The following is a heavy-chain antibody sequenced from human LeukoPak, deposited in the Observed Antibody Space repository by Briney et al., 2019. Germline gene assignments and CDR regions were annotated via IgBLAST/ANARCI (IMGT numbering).Heavy chain of an antibody. Sequence: PSETLSLTXTVSGGSISSYYWSWLRQPPGKGLEWIGYIYYSGSTNYNPSLKSRVTISVDTSKNQFSLKLSSVTAADTAVYYCARVGEGVFDPWGQGTLVTVSS. CDR1: GGSISSYY. CDR3: ARVGEGVFDP. V-gene: IGHV4-59*01. D-gene: IGHD1-26*01. CDR2: IYYSGST. J-gene: IGHJ5*02.